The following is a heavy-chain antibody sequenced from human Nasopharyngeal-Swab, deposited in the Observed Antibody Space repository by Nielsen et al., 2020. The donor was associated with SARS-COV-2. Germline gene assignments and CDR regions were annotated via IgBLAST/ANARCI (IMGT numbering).Heavy chain of an antibody. CDR3: ARAYYLDS. Sequence: GESLKISCAASGFTFSSYWMHWVRQASGKGLVWVARIKSDGSSTSYAESVKGRFTIYIDNSKNTLYLKMNSLRAEDTAVYYCARAYYLDSWGQGTLVTVSS. CDR2: IKSDGSST. V-gene: IGHV3-74*01. J-gene: IGHJ4*02. CDR1: GFTFSSYW.